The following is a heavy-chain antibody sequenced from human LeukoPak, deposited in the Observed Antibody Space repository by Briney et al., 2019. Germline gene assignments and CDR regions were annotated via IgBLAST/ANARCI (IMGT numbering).Heavy chain of an antibody. V-gene: IGHV3-7*01. CDR2: IKQDGSEK. CDR3: AREKAYGIVGAHVTPGFDY. Sequence: GGSLRLSCAASGFTFSSYWMSWVRQAPGKGLEWVANIKQDGSEKYYVDSVKGRLTISRDNAKNSLYLQLNSLRAEDTAVYYCAREKAYGIVGAHVTPGFDYWGQGTLVTVSS. CDR1: GFTFSSYW. D-gene: IGHD1-26*01. J-gene: IGHJ4*02.